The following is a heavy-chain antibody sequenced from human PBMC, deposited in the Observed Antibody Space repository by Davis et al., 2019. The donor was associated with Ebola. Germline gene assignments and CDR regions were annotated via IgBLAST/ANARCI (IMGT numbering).Heavy chain of an antibody. J-gene: IGHJ6*02. V-gene: IGHV4-34*01. CDR1: GGSFSGYY. CDR3: ARGSQWLVRDYYYYYGMDV. D-gene: IGHD6-19*01. CDR2: INHSGST. Sequence: LETLSLTCAVYGGSFSGYYWSWIRQPPGKGLEWIGEINHSGSTNYNPSLKSRVTISVDTSKNQFSLKLSSVTAADTAVYYCARGSQWLVRDYYYYYGMDVWGQGTTVTVSS.